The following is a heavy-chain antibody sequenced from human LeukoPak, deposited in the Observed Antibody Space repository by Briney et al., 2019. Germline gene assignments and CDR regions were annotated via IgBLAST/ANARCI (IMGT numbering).Heavy chain of an antibody. J-gene: IGHJ4*02. D-gene: IGHD6-19*01. CDR2: ISGSGGST. Sequence: GGSRRLSCAASGFTFSSYAMSWVRQAPGQGLEWVSGISGSGGSTYYADSVKGRFTISRDNSNNTPYLQMSSLRAEDTALYSCAKGSYSSGWYGSNFDSWGQGTLVTVSS. CDR1: GFTFSSYA. V-gene: IGHV3-23*01. CDR3: AKGSYSSGWYGSNFDS.